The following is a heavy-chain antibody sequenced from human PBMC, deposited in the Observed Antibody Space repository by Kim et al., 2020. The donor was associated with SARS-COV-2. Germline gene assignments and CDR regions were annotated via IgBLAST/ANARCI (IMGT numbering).Heavy chain of an antibody. Sequence: VDSVKGRFTISRDNAKNSLYLQMNGLRAEDTAVYYCAREFTMVRGVYDYWGQGTLVTVSS. V-gene: IGHV3-7*03. J-gene: IGHJ4*02. CDR3: AREFTMVRGVYDY. D-gene: IGHD3-10*01.